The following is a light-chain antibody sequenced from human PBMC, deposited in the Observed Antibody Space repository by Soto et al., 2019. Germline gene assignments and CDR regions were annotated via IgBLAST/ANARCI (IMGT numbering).Light chain of an antibody. V-gene: IGKV1-5*03. CDR2: KAS. Sequence: DIQLTQSPSSLSASVGDRLAVTCRASQSISNFLNWYQQKPGKAPKLLIYKASTLESGVPSRFSGSGSGTEFTLTISSLQPEDFATYYCQQYNSYSQTFGQGTNV. J-gene: IGKJ1*01. CDR3: QQYNSYSQT. CDR1: QSISNF.